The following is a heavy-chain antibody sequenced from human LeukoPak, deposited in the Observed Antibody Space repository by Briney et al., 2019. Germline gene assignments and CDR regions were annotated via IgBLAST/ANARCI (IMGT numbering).Heavy chain of an antibody. D-gene: IGHD6-13*01. CDR3: AREFSYSSSWYYFDY. CDR1: GGSISSYY. V-gene: IGHV4-59*01. J-gene: IGHJ4*02. Sequence: SETLSLTCTVSGGSISSYYWSWIRQPPGKGLEWIGYIYHSGSANYNPSLKSRVTISVDTSKNQFSLKLSSVTAADTAVYYCAREFSYSSSWYYFDYWGQGTLVTVSS. CDR2: IYHSGSA.